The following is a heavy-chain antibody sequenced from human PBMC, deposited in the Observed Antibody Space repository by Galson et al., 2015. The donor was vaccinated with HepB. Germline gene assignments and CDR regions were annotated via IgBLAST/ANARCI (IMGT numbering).Heavy chain of an antibody. CDR1: GFTFSDHY. CDR3: ASSSGWYWDAFDI. J-gene: IGHJ3*02. CDR2: TRNKANSYTT. Sequence: SLRLSCAASGFTFSDHYMDWVRQAPGKGLEWVGRTRNKANSYTTEYAASVKGRFTISRDDSKNSLYLQMNSLKTEDTAVYYCASSSGWYWDAFDIWGQGTMVTVSS. V-gene: IGHV3-72*01. D-gene: IGHD6-19*01.